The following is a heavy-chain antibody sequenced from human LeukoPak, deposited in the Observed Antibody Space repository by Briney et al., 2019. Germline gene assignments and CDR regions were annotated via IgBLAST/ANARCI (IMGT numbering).Heavy chain of an antibody. CDR1: GFTFSTYG. V-gene: IGHV3-33*03. CDR3: ASGHCGSTSCFDY. Sequence: PGGSLRLSCAASGFTFSTYGMHWVRQAPGKGLEWVAVIWYDGSNEYYADSVKGRFTISRDNSKNTLYLQMNSLRTEDTAVYYCASGHCGSTSCFDYWGQGTLVTVSS. D-gene: IGHD2-2*01. J-gene: IGHJ4*02. CDR2: IWYDGSNE.